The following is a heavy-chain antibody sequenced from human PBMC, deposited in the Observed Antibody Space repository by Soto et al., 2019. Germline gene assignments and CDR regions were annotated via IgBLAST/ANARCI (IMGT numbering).Heavy chain of an antibody. V-gene: IGHV1-18*01. CDR1: GYTFISFG. D-gene: IGHD6-19*01. Sequence: QVQLVQSGAEVKKPGASVKVSCKASGYTFISFGITWVRQAPGQGLEWMGWISAYNGNTNYAQQLQGRVSMTIDTSTSSADMVVRRLRSVGSAVYYCSRASSGWYRGSFDYWGQGTLVTVSS. CDR3: SRASSGWYRGSFDY. J-gene: IGHJ4*02. CDR2: ISAYNGNT.